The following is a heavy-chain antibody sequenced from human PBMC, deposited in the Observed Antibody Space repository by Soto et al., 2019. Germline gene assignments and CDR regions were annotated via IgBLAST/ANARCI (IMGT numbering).Heavy chain of an antibody. CDR3: ASAGSGWSQTPYYYYYGMDV. D-gene: IGHD6-19*01. CDR2: IWYDGSNK. Sequence: GGSLRLSCAASGFTFSSYGMHWVRQAPGKGLEWVAVIWYDGSNKYYADSVKGRFTISRDNSKNTLYLQMNSLRAEDTAVYYCASAGSGWSQTPYYYYYGMDVWGQGTTVTVSS. V-gene: IGHV3-33*01. J-gene: IGHJ6*02. CDR1: GFTFSSYG.